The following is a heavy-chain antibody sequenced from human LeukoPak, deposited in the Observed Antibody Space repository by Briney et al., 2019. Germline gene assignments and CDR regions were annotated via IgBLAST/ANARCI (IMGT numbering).Heavy chain of an antibody. V-gene: IGHV5-51*01. D-gene: IGHD1-7*01. Sequence: PGESLKISCKGSGYSLASYWIGWVRQMPGKGQEWMGIIYPGDSDTRYSPSFQGQVTISADKSISTAYLQWSSLKASDTAMYYCARREGITGTTKWFDPWGQGTLVTVSS. CDR2: IYPGDSDT. J-gene: IGHJ5*02. CDR3: ARREGITGTTKWFDP. CDR1: GYSLASYW.